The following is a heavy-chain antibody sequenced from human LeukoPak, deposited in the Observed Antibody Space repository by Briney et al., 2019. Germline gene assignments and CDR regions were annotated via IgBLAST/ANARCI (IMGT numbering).Heavy chain of an antibody. CDR2: IKQDGSEK. D-gene: IGHD3-10*01. Sequence: GGSLRLSCAASGFTFSSYWMSWVRQAPGKGLEWVANIKQDGSEKYYVDSVKGRFTISRDNAKNSLYLQMNSLRAEDTAVYYCAGPDGVRGVILDYWGQGTLVTVSS. CDR3: AGPDGVRGVILDY. CDR1: GFTFSSYW. V-gene: IGHV3-7*01. J-gene: IGHJ4*02.